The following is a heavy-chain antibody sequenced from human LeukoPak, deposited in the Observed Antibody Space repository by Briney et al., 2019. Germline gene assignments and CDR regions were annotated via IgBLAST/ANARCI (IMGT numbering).Heavy chain of an antibody. J-gene: IGHJ4*02. CDR2: IFYSGGT. CDR1: GGSVSSGSYY. D-gene: IGHD4-23*01. V-gene: IGHV4-61*01. CDR3: ARGPGYGANSDFDY. Sequence: SETLSLTCTVSGGSVSSGSYYWTWIRQPPGKGLEWIGYIFYSGGTDYNPSLKSRVTISVDTSKNQFSLILSSVTAADTAVYYCARGPGYGANSDFDYWGQGTLVTVSS.